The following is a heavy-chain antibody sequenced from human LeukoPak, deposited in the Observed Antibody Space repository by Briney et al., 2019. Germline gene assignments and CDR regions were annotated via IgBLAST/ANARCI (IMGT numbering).Heavy chain of an antibody. V-gene: IGHV4-59*02. D-gene: IGHD1-26*01. CDR3: ARSGATVVDY. Sequence: KPSETLSLTCTVSGGSVSSYYWSWIRQPPGKGLEWIGYIYYSGSTNYNPSLKSRVTISVDTSKNQFSLKLSSVTAADTAVYYCARSGATVVDYWGQGTLVTVSS. CDR1: GGSVSSYY. J-gene: IGHJ4*02. CDR2: IYYSGST.